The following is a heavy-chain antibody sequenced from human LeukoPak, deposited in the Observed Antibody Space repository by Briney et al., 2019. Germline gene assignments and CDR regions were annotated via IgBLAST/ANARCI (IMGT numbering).Heavy chain of an antibody. V-gene: IGHV3-21*01. D-gene: IGHD6-13*01. CDR3: TKSRSSWSDDTFDI. CDR1: GFTFSGYG. Sequence: GGSLRLSCAASGFTFSGYGMSWVRQAPGKGLEWISSISTGGTYIYYADSVKGRFTISRDNAKNSLYLQMNSLRAEDTAVYYCTKSRSSWSDDTFDIWGQGTMVTVSS. CDR2: ISTGGTYI. J-gene: IGHJ3*02.